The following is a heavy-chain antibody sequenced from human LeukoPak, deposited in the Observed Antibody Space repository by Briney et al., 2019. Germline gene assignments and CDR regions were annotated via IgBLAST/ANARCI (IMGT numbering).Heavy chain of an antibody. CDR1: GYTFTNYW. D-gene: IGHD5-12*01. Sequence: PGESLKISCKGSGYTFTNYWIGWVRQMPGKRLEFMRIIYPGDSDTRYSPSFQGQVTISVDKSINTAYLQWSSLKASDSAMYYCARAGYSNRWDGVDYWGQGTLVTVSS. V-gene: IGHV5-51*01. CDR2: IYPGDSDT. J-gene: IGHJ4*02. CDR3: ARAGYSNRWDGVDY.